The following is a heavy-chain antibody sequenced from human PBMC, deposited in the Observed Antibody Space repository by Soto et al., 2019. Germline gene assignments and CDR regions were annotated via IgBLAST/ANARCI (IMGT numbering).Heavy chain of an antibody. V-gene: IGHV4-39*01. CDR1: GGSIKTSTYY. CDR2: AYYSGLT. Sequence: SETLSLTCLVSGGSIKTSTYYWGWIRQPPGKGLDWIGSAYYSGLTHYNPSFRSRVTIFVDTSKNQFSLKVSSVTAADTAVYYCARGKLSDYVWGSYRYHFDYWGQGTVVTVSS. D-gene: IGHD3-16*02. J-gene: IGHJ4*02. CDR3: ARGKLSDYVWGSYRYHFDY.